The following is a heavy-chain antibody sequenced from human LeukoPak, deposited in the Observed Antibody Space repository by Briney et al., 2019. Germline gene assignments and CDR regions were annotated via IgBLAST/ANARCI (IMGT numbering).Heavy chain of an antibody. J-gene: IGHJ5*02. CDR3: AKGSSSSGFDP. V-gene: IGHV3-21*01. CDR2: ISSRGSYI. CDR1: GFTFSSYS. D-gene: IGHD6-6*01. Sequence: PGGSLRLSCAASGFTFSSYSMNWVRQAPGKGLEWVSSISSRGSYIYYADSVKGRFTISRDNAKNSLYLQMNSLRAEDTAVYYCAKGSSSSGFDPWGQGTLVTVSS.